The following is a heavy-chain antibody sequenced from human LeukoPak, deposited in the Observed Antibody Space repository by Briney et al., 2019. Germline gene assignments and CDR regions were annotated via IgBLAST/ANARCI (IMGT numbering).Heavy chain of an antibody. CDR3: ARVGSSGWYEGANWFDP. J-gene: IGHJ5*02. Sequence: PSETLSLTCTVSGGSISSGSYYWSWIRQPAGKGQEWIGRIYTSGSTNYNPSLKSRVTISVDTSKNQFSLKLSSVTAADTAVYYCARVGSSGWYEGANWFDPWGQGTLVTVSS. CDR2: IYTSGST. D-gene: IGHD6-19*01. CDR1: GGSISSGSYY. V-gene: IGHV4-61*02.